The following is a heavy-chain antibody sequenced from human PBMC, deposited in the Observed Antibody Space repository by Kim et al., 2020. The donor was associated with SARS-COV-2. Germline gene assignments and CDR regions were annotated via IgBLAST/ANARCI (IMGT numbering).Heavy chain of an antibody. Sequence: SETLSLTCAVSGGSISSSNWWSWVRQPPGKGLEWIGEIYHSGSTTYNPSLKSRVTISVDKFRNQFSLNLSSLTAADTAVYYCAGAPAAMMGGYYFDYWGQGTLVTVSS. J-gene: IGHJ4*02. CDR1: GGSISSSNW. CDR2: IYHSGST. V-gene: IGHV4-4*02. D-gene: IGHD2-2*01. CDR3: AGAPAAMMGGYYFDY.